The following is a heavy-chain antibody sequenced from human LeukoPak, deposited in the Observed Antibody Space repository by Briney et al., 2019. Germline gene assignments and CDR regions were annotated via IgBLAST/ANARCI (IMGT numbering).Heavy chain of an antibody. CDR1: GYTFTAYY. CDR3: ARLNCSSTSCYFDY. V-gene: IGHV1-2*02. CDR2: INPNSGGT. J-gene: IGHJ4*02. Sequence: GASVKVSCKASGYTFTAYYLHWVRQAPGQGLEWMGWINPNSGGTNYAQKFQGRVTMTRDTSISTAYMELSRLRSDDTAVYYCARLNCSSTSCYFDYWGQGTLVTVSS. D-gene: IGHD2-2*01.